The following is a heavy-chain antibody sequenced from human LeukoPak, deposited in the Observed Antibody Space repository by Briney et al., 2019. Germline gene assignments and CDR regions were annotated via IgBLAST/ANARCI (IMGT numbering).Heavy chain of an antibody. D-gene: IGHD7-27*01. CDR3: ASRKLGNDY. J-gene: IGHJ4*02. V-gene: IGHV4-34*01. CDR2: INHSGST. Sequence: SETLSLTCAVYGGSFSGYYWSWIRQPPGKGLEWIGEINHSGSTNYSPSLKSRVTISADTSQNQFSLKLSSVTAADTAVYYCASRKLGNDYWGQGTLVTVSS. CDR1: GGSFSGYY.